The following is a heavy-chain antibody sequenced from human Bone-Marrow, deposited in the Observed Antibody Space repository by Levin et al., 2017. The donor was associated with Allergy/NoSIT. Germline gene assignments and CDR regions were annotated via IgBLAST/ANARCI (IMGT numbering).Heavy chain of an antibody. CDR1: GFTFSSYA. CDR2: ISYDGSNK. J-gene: IGHJ4*02. V-gene: IGHV3-30*04. D-gene: IGHD6-19*01. Sequence: GESLKISCAASGFTFSSYAMHWVRQAPGKGLEWVAVISYDGSNKYYADSVKGRFTISRDNSKNTLYLQMNSLRAEDTAVYYCARSPDLIAVGGYFDYWGQGTLVTVSS. CDR3: ARSPDLIAVGGYFDY.